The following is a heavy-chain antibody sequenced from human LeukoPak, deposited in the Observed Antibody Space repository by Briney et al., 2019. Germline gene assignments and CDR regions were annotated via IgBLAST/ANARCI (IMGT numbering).Heavy chain of an antibody. CDR2: ITGSGSST. V-gene: IGHV3-23*01. CDR3: AREWFDFDY. CDR1: GFAFSNHA. Sequence: QTGGSLRLSXAASGFAFSNHAMTWVRQAPGKGLEWVSEITGSGSSTYYADSVKGRFTISRDNSKNTMFLQMNSVRAEDTATYYCAREWFDFDYWGQGILVTVSS. D-gene: IGHD3-22*01. J-gene: IGHJ4*02.